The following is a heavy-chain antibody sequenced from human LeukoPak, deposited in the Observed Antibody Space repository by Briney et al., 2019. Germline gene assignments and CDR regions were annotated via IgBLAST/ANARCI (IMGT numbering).Heavy chain of an antibody. CDR3: ARAPYIAAAGPYFDY. V-gene: IGHV3-7*03. D-gene: IGHD6-13*01. J-gene: IGHJ4*02. CDR2: IKEDGSEQ. Sequence: GGSLRLSCAASGFTFSSHWMSWVRQAPGKGLEWVANIKEDGSEQHYVETVKGRFTISRDNVKNSLYLQMNSLRAEDTAVYYCARAPYIAAAGPYFDYWGQGTLVTVSS. CDR1: GFTFSSHW.